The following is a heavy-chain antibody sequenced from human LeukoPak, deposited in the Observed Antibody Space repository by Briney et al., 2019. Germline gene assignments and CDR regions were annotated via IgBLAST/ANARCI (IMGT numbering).Heavy chain of an antibody. J-gene: IGHJ3*02. Sequence: SETLSLTCTVSGGSMSSSSYYWGWMRQPPGKGLEWIGSIYYSGSTYYNPSLKSRVTISVDTSKNQFSLKLNSVTAADTAVYCCARRHYYGSGRENAFDIWGQGTMVTVSS. CDR2: IYYSGST. CDR3: ARRHYYGSGRENAFDI. V-gene: IGHV4-39*07. CDR1: GGSMSSSSYY. D-gene: IGHD3-10*01.